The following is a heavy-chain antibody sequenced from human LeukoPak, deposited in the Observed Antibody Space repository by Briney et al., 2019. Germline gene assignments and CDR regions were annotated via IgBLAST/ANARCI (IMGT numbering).Heavy chain of an antibody. CDR1: GESFSVHY. V-gene: IGHV4-34*01. Sequence: SETLSLTCAVYGESFSVHYWTWIRQPPGRGLEWIGEINHSGSTTSNPSLNNRVTISVDTSKDQFSLKLTSVTAADTAVYYCARPRYGSGSLDSWGQGTLVTVSS. D-gene: IGHD3-10*01. CDR3: ARPRYGSGSLDS. CDR2: INHSGST. J-gene: IGHJ4*02.